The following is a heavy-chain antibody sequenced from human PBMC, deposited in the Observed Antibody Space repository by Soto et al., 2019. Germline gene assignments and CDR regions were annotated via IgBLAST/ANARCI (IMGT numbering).Heavy chain of an antibody. V-gene: IGHV1-24*01. J-gene: IGHJ4*02. D-gene: IGHD3-10*01. CDR2: FDPEDGET. CDR3: ATGGPAGDFDY. Sequence: AVEVSCKVSGSPLNELSMHWVRQAPGKGLEWMGGFDPEDGETVYAQKFQGRVTMTEDTSTDTANMELSSLTSEATALYYCATGGPAGDFDYWGQGTLVTVSS. CDR1: GSPLNELS.